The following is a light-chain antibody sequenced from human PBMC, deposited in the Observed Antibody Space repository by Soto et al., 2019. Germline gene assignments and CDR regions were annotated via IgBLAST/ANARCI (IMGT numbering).Light chain of an antibody. V-gene: IGKV1-39*01. Sequence: DIQMTQSPSSLSASVGDRDTITCRASQSISSDLNFYQQKPGKAPKLLIYAASNLQSGVPSRFSGSGSGTDFTLTISSLQPEDFATYYCQQSYSIPVTFGQGTKLEIK. CDR3: QQSYSIPVT. J-gene: IGKJ2*01. CDR2: AAS. CDR1: QSISSD.